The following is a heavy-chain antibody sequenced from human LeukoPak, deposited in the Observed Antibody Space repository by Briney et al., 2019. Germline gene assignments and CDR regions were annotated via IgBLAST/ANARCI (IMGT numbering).Heavy chain of an antibody. J-gene: IGHJ5*02. CDR2: ISGSGGST. CDR1: GFTFSSDD. CDR3: AKGIAARGYNCFDP. Sequence: GGSLVNSCAPSGFTFSSDDMSWVRQAPGKGLEWVSAISGSGGSTYYADSVKGRFTISRDNSKNTLYLQMNSLRAEDTAVYYCAKGIAARGYNCFDPCGQGTLVTVSS. V-gene: IGHV3-23*01. D-gene: IGHD6-6*01.